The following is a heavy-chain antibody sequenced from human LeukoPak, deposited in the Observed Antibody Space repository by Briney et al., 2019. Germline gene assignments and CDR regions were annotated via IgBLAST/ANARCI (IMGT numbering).Heavy chain of an antibody. CDR3: AKDQNIVVVPAAVSDY. V-gene: IGHV3-30*18. J-gene: IGHJ4*02. D-gene: IGHD2-2*01. CDR2: ISYDGNNT. CDR1: GFNFRHYG. Sequence: GGSLRLSCVASGFNFRHYGIHWVRQAPGKGPQWVAVISYDGNNTFYADSVKGRFTISRDNSKNTLYLQMHSLRAEDTAIYYCAKDQNIVVVPAAVSDYWGQGTLVTVSS.